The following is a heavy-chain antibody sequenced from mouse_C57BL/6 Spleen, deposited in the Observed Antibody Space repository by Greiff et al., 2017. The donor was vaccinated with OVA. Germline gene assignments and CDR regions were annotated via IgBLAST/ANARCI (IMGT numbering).Heavy chain of an antibody. CDR1: GYSITSGYY. CDR2: ISYDGSN. J-gene: IGHJ2*01. D-gene: IGHD1-1*01. CDR3: ARSYYGSSSYYFDC. V-gene: IGHV3-6*01. Sequence: EVQLQESGPGLVKPSQSLSLTCSVTGYSITSGYYWNWIRQSPGNKLEWMGYISYDGSNNYNPSFKNRISITRDTSKNQFFLKLNSVTTEDTATYYCARSYYGSSSYYFDCWGKGTTLTVSS.